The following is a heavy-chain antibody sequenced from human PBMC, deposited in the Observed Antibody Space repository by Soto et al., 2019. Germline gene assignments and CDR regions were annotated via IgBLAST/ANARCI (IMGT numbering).Heavy chain of an antibody. D-gene: IGHD3-16*01. CDR3: VKYTMCEDLGGS. Sequence: EVQLLESGGDLVRPGGSLRLSCAASGFTFSSYAMGWVRQAPGKGLEWVSGISRGGPYTFYSGSVRGRFTISRDNPRGTLSLQMNALRADDTAIYFCVKYTMCEDLGGSWGRGVRVTVSS. V-gene: IGHV3-23*01. J-gene: IGHJ5*02. CDR1: GFTFSSYA. CDR2: ISRGGPYT.